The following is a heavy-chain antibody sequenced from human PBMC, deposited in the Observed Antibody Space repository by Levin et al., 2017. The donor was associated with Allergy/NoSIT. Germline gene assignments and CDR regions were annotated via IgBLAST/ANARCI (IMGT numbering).Heavy chain of an antibody. V-gene: IGHV3-23*01. D-gene: IGHD6-19*01. Sequence: HGESLKISCAASGFTFSSYSMSWVRQAPGKGLEWVSSVSHNGGSTFYSDSVKGRFTISRDNSKNMLYLQMKSLRAEDTAVYYCAKKGVSTSVAGQFYMDVWGKGTTVTVSS. CDR3: AKKGVSTSVAGQFYMDV. CDR1: GFTFSSYS. J-gene: IGHJ6*03. CDR2: VSHNGGST.